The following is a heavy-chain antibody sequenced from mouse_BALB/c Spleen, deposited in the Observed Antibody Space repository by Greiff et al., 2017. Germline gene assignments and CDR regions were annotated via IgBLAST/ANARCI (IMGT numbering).Heavy chain of an antibody. CDR3: TRLNSLPGAMDY. Sequence: EVKLMESGGGLVKPGGSLKLSCAASGFTFSSYTMSWVRQTPEKRLEWVATISSGGSYTYYPDSVKGRFTISRDNAKNTLYLQMSSLKSEDTAMYYCTRLNSLPGAMDYWGQGTSVTVSS. J-gene: IGHJ4*01. CDR1: GFTFSSYT. CDR2: ISSGGSYT. V-gene: IGHV5-6-4*01. D-gene: IGHD1-2*01.